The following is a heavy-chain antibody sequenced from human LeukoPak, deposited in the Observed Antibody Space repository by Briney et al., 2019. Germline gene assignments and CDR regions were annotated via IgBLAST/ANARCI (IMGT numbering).Heavy chain of an antibody. Sequence: PGGSLRLSCETSGFTFSSYEMIWVRQAPEKGLEWVSYISTSGSRILYADSVKGRFAISRDNAKNSLYLQMNSLRTEDTAVYYCAKDELAAAPGPFDYWGQGTLVTVSS. J-gene: IGHJ4*02. CDR1: GFTFSSYE. V-gene: IGHV3-48*03. D-gene: IGHD6-13*01. CDR3: AKDELAAAPGPFDY. CDR2: ISTSGSRI.